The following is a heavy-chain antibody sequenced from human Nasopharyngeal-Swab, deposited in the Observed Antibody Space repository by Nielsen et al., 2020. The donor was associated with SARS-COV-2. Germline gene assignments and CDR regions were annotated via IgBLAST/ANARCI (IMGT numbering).Heavy chain of an antibody. CDR1: GYTFTSYG. J-gene: IGHJ6*02. CDR3: ARDGLDFGVVIMGDDWYYGMDV. D-gene: IGHD3-3*01. V-gene: IGHV1-18*01. Sequence: ASVKVSCKASGYTFTSYGISWVRQAPGQGLEWMGWISAYNGNTNYAQKLQGRVTMTTDTSTSTAYMELRSLRSDDTAVYYCARDGLDFGVVIMGDDWYYGMDVWGQGTTVTVPS. CDR2: ISAYNGNT.